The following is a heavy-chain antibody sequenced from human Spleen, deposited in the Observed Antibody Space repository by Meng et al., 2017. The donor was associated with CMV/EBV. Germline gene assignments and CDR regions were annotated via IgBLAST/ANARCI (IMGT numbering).Heavy chain of an antibody. Sequence: LRLSCTVSGGSISSDDYYWSWIRQPPGKGLEWIGYIYYSGSTYYNPSLKSRVSISVDTSKNQFSLEVSSVTAADTAVYYCARVKRDYDIHQSFDYWGQGTLVTVSS. V-gene: IGHV4-30-4*08. CDR3: ARVKRDYDIHQSFDY. CDR2: IYYSGST. J-gene: IGHJ4*02. CDR1: GGSISSDDYY. D-gene: IGHD3-9*01.